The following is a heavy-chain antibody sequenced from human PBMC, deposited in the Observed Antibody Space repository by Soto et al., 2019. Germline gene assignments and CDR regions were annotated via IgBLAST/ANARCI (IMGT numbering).Heavy chain of an antibody. V-gene: IGHV1-18*04. D-gene: IGHD3-16*01. CDR3: ASGFSYGSYWCFDL. CDR1: GYAFKHYA. Sequence: QVQLVQSGGEVREPGASVKVSCEASGYAFKHYAITWVRQAPGQGLEWLGWITVYNGNTHYAEGLKGRVTMTTDTSKNTAYMELWRLISDDTAVYFCASGFSYGSYWCFDLWGRGTLVTASS. J-gene: IGHJ2*01. CDR2: ITVYNGNT.